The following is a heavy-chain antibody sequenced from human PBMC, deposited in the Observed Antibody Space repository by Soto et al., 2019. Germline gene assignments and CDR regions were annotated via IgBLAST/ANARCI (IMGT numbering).Heavy chain of an antibody. D-gene: IGHD3-3*02. CDR3: VRYDRINMKPYSPEGFHI. V-gene: IGHV4-39*01. CDR1: GDSISSSNSH. CDR2: IFYSGNI. Sequence: QLQLEESGPGLVKPSETLSLTCTVSGDSISSSNSHWGWTRQPPGKGLEYIGSVYYGGAIFYSGNIYYNPSLESRVTISVDTSKNQFSLRLSSVTAADTGVYYCVRYDRINMKPYSPEGFHIWGQGTMVTVSS. J-gene: IGHJ3*02.